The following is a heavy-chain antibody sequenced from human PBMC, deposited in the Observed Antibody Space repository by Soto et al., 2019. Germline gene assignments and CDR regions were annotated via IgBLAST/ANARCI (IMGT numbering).Heavy chain of an antibody. V-gene: IGHV4-30-2*01. CDR2: IYHSGST. D-gene: IGHD2-15*01. Sequence: SETLSLTCAVSCGSISSRGYSWSWNRQPPGKGLEWIGYIYHSGSTYYNPSLKSRVTISVDRSKNQFSLKLSSVTAADTAVYYCARGQVVAAQHWGQGTLVTVSS. CDR1: CGSISSRGYS. CDR3: ARGQVVAAQH. J-gene: IGHJ4*02.